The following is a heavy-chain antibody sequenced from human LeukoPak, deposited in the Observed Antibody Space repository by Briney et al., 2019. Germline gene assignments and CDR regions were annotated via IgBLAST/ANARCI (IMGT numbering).Heavy chain of an antibody. CDR1: GFTFSNYA. J-gene: IGHJ4*02. D-gene: IGHD5-18*01. V-gene: IGHV3-23*01. CDR2: ISGGGGTT. Sequence: GGSLRLSCAASGFTFSNYAMSWVRQAPGKGLEWVSVISGGGGTTYYADSVKGRFTISRDNSKNTLYLQMNSLRAEDTAVYYCAREYSYAGDYWGQGTLVTVSS. CDR3: AREYSYAGDY.